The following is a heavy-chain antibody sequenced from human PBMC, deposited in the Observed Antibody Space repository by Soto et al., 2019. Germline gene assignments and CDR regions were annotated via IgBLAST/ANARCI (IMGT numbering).Heavy chain of an antibody. CDR1: GGSISSSNC. D-gene: IGHD3-22*01. J-gene: IGHJ4*02. CDR3: ARESGGYYDSNGANAHFDY. V-gene: IGHV4-4*02. CDR2: IYHSGST. Sequence: PSETLSLTCAVSGGSISSSNCWSFVRHPPRKGLEWIGEIYHSGSTNYNPSLKRRVTITVDKSKNQFSLKLSSVTAANTAVYYCARESGGYYDSNGANAHFDYWGQGTLVTVSS.